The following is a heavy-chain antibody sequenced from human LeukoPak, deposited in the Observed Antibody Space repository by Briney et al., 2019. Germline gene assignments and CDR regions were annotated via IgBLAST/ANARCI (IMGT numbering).Heavy chain of an antibody. J-gene: IGHJ4*02. Sequence: GGSLRPSCAASGFTFSSYAMSWVRQAPGKGLEWVSAISGSGGSTYYADSVKGRFTISRDNSKNALYLQMNSLRAEDTAVYYCAKDMLPPGSSVAAPRYYFDYWGQGTLVTVSS. V-gene: IGHV3-23*01. D-gene: IGHD6-19*01. CDR2: ISGSGGST. CDR3: AKDMLPPGSSVAAPRYYFDY. CDR1: GFTFSSYA.